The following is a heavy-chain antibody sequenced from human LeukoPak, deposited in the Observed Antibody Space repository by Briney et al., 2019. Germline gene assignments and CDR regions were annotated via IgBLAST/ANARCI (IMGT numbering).Heavy chain of an antibody. CDR2: INHSGST. Sequence: SETLSLTCAVYGGSFSGYYWSWIRQPPGKGLEWIGEINHSGSTNYNPSLKSRVTISVDTSKNQFSLKLSSVTAVDTAVYYCARGWVSGSAGYWGQGTLVTVSS. V-gene: IGHV4-34*01. J-gene: IGHJ4*02. CDR3: ARGWVSGSAGY. CDR1: GGSFSGYY. D-gene: IGHD1-26*01.